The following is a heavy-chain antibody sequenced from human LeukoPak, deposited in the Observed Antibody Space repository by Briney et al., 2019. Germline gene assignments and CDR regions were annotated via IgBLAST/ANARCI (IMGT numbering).Heavy chain of an antibody. J-gene: IGHJ5*02. CDR2: FDPEDGET. CDR3: ATDRIQLSHDGFDP. Sequence: ASVKVSCKVSGYTLTELSMHWVRQAPGKGLEWMGGFDPEDGETIYAQKFQGRVTMTEDTSTDTAYMELSSLRSEDTAVYYCATDRIQLSHDGFDPWGQGTLVTVSS. D-gene: IGHD5-18*01. CDR1: GYTLTELS. V-gene: IGHV1-24*01.